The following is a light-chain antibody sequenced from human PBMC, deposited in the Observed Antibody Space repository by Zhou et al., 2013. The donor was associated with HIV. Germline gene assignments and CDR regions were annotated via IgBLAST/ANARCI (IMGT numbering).Light chain of an antibody. CDR1: QSVASTS. CDR3: QQRSNWPS. Sequence: EIVLTQSPGTLSLSPGERATLSCRASQSVASTSLTWYQKRPGQPPRLLIYGASSRAPGIPERFSGSGSGTDFTLTISSLEPEDFAVYYCQQRSNWPSFGGGTKVEIK. V-gene: IGKV3D-20*02. J-gene: IGKJ4*01. CDR2: GAS.